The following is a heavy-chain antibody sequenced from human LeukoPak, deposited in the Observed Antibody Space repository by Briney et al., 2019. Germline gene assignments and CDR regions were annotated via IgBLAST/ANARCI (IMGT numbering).Heavy chain of an antibody. CDR2: INPNSGGT. CDR1: GSTFTGYY. J-gene: IGHJ4*02. CDR3: ARDLFYSVSGTYYNVGRVFNY. D-gene: IGHD3-10*01. V-gene: IGHV1-2*02. Sequence: ASVKVSCKASGSTFTGYYLHWVRQAPGQGLEWMGWINPNSGGTNYAQMFQGRVNMTRDTSITTAYMELTSLRSDDTAVYYCARDLFYSVSGTYYNVGRVFNYWGQGTLVTVSS.